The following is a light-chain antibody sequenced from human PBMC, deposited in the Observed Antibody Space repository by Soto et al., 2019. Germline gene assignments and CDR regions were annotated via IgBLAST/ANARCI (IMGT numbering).Light chain of an antibody. J-gene: IGKJ5*01. Sequence: DIQLTQSPSTLSGWIEDAGTIGFLASESLIGWLAWYQQRPGSAPKLLIYDASSLEGGVPSRFTGDGSGTDFTLTISSLQPEDFTTYYCQLANSFPITFGQGTRLEIK. V-gene: IGKV1-5*01. CDR2: DAS. CDR1: ESLIGW. CDR3: QLANSFPIT.